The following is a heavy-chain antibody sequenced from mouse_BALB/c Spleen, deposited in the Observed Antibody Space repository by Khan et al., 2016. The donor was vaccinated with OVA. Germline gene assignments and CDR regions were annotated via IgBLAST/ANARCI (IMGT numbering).Heavy chain of an antibody. J-gene: IGHJ3*01. V-gene: IGHV3-2*02. CDR2: INYSRNT. CDR1: GYSITSEYA. Sequence: EVQLQESGPGLVKPSQSLSLTCTVTGYSITSEYAWNWIRQFPGNKLEWMGYINYSRNTRFNPSLKSRTSITRDTSKNQFFLQLNSLTTEDTATYYCARKDYYDYDPFPYWGQGTLVTVSA. D-gene: IGHD2-4*01. CDR3: ARKDYYDYDPFPY.